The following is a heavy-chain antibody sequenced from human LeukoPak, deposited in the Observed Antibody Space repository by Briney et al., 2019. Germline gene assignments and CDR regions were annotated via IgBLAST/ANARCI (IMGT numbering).Heavy chain of an antibody. Sequence: SETLSLTCAVYGGSFSDHYWSWVRQPPGKGLEWIGEINHNGSTNCNPSLKSRVTISVDTSKNQFSLILSSVTAADTAVYYCASTEWELLNWFDPWGQGTLVTVSS. CDR3: ASTEWELLNWFDP. J-gene: IGHJ5*02. V-gene: IGHV4-34*01. D-gene: IGHD1-26*01. CDR2: INHNGST. CDR1: GGSFSDHY.